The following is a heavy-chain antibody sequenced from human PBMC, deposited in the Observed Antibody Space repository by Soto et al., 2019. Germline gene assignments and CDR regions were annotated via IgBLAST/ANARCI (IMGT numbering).Heavy chain of an antibody. V-gene: IGHV6-1*01. CDR2: TYYKSKWYN. CDR1: GDSVSSNSAA. Sequence: LSLTFAISGDSVSSNSAAWNWIRQSPSRGLEWLGATYYKSKWYNDYAVSVKSRIIINPDTSKNQFSLQLNSVTPEDTAVYYCARDRDSRQNHFDFWGQGTVVTVSS. J-gene: IGHJ4*02. D-gene: IGHD3-22*01. CDR3: ARDRDSRQNHFDF.